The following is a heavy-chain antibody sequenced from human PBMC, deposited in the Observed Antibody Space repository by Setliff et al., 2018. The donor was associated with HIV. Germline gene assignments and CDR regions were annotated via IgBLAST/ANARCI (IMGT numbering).Heavy chain of an antibody. CDR1: GGSISSTNW. Sequence: SETLSLTCGVSGGSISSTNWWIWVRQPPGKALEWIGDIFHSGSTNYNPSLKSRVTVSVDKSKNQFSLKLSSVTAADTAVYYCAGLTGTDFDYWGQGTLVTVSS. CDR2: IFHSGST. CDR3: AGLTGTDFDY. J-gene: IGHJ4*02. V-gene: IGHV4-4*02. D-gene: IGHD1-20*01.